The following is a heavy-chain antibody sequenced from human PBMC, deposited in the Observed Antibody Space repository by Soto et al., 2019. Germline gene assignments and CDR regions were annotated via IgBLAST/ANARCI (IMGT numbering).Heavy chain of an antibody. CDR3: AREDIVVVPAAILAYYYYGMDV. D-gene: IGHD2-2*02. CDR1: GFTFNSYG. Sequence: GGSLRLSCAASGFTFNSYGMHWVRQAPGKGLEWVAVIWYDGSNKYYADSVKGRFTISRDNSKNTLYLQMNSLRAEDTAVYYCAREDIVVVPAAILAYYYYGMDVWGQGTTVTVSS. V-gene: IGHV3-33*01. CDR2: IWYDGSNK. J-gene: IGHJ6*02.